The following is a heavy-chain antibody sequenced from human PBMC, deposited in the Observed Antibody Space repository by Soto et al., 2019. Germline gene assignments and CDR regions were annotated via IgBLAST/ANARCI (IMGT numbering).Heavy chain of an antibody. J-gene: IGHJ4*02. CDR2: IYSGGTT. CDR1: GFTVSNNY. V-gene: IGHV3-53*01. Sequence: EVQPVESGGGLVQPGGSLRLSCAASGFTVSNNYMIWFRLPPGKGLEWVSLIYSGGTTYYADSVKGRFTISRDNSKNTLYLQMNSLRVEDTAVYYCARNGWGMATVGMWGPGTLVTVSS. D-gene: IGHD4-4*01. CDR3: ARNGWGMATVGM.